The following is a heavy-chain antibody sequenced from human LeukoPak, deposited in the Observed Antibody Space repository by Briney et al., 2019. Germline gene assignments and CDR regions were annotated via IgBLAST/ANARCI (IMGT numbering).Heavy chain of an antibody. D-gene: IGHD6-6*01. J-gene: IGHJ4*02. CDR3: ARVGGEYSSSSGGVYYFDY. Sequence: ASVKVSCKASGYTFTSYGISWVRQAPGQGLEWMGWISAYNGNTNYAQKLQGRVTMTTDTSTSTAYMELRSLRSDDPAVYYCARVGGEYSSSSGGVYYFDYWGQGTLVTVSS. CDR1: GYTFTSYG. CDR2: ISAYNGNT. V-gene: IGHV1-18*01.